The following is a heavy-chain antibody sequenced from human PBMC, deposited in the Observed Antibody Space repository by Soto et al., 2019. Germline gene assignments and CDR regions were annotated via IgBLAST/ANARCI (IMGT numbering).Heavy chain of an antibody. CDR3: AKDYYDSSGYWASLLIRYYYYGMDV. V-gene: IGHV3-30*18. CDR2: ISYDGSNK. CDR1: GFTFSSYG. J-gene: IGHJ6*02. D-gene: IGHD3-22*01. Sequence: PGGSLRLSCAASGFTFSSYGMHWVRQAPGKGLEWVAVISYDGSNKYYAYSVKGRFTISSDNSKNTLYLQMNSPRAEDTALYYCAKDYYDSSGYWASLLIRYYYYGMDVWGQGTTVTVSS.